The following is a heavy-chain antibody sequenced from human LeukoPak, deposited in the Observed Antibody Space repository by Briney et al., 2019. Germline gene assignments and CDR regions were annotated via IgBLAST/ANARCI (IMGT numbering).Heavy chain of an antibody. CDR3: ARATFLSGAYYFDY. V-gene: IGHV3-72*01. D-gene: IGHD1-26*01. J-gene: IGHJ4*02. CDR1: GFTFSDYY. CDR2: TRNKVNSYTT. Sequence: GGSLRLSCAASGFTFSDYYMDWVRQAPGKGLEWVGRTRNKVNSYTTEYAASVKGRFTISRGDSKNSLYLQMNSLKTEDTAVYFCARATFLSGAYYFDYWGQGTLVTVSS.